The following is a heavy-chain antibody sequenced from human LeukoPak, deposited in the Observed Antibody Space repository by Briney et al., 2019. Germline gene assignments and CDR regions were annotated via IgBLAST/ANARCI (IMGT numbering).Heavy chain of an antibody. Sequence: GASVKVSCKASEYTFTSYYIHWVRQAPGQGLEWMGIMNPSGGSTSYVQKFQARVTMTRDTSTTTVYMELSSLRSEDTAVYYCARDASITMIPNLGFDFWGQGTLVTVSS. J-gene: IGHJ4*02. D-gene: IGHD3-22*01. CDR3: ARDASITMIPNLGFDF. V-gene: IGHV1-46*01. CDR1: EYTFTSYY. CDR2: MNPSGGST.